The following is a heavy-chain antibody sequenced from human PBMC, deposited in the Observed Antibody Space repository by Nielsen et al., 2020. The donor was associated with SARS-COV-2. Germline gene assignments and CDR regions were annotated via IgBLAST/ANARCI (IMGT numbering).Heavy chain of an antibody. J-gene: IGHJ5*02. CDR3: ARAPVIVPAAFDP. D-gene: IGHD2-2*01. CDR2: ISAYNGNT. CDR1: GGTFSSYT. Sequence: ASVKVSCKASGGTFSSYTISWVRQAPGQGLEWMGWISAYNGNTDYAQKLQGRVTMTTDTSTSTAYMELRSLRSDDTAVYYCARAPVIVPAAFDPWGQGTLVTVSP. V-gene: IGHV1-18*01.